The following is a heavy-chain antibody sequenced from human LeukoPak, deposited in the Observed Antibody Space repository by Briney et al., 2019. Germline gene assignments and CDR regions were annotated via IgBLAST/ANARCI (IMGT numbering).Heavy chain of an antibody. CDR3: ANGYSGYVRY. CDR1: GFTFSSYS. CDR2: IYSGGST. Sequence: PGGSLRLSRAASGFTFSSYSMNWVRQAPGKGLEWVSVIYSGGSTYYADSVKGRFTISRHNSKNTLYLQMNSLRAEDTAVYYCANGYSGYVRYWGQGTLVTVSS. J-gene: IGHJ4*02. V-gene: IGHV3-53*04. D-gene: IGHD5-12*01.